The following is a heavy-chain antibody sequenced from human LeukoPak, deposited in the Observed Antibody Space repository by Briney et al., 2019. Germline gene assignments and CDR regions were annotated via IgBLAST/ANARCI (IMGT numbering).Heavy chain of an antibody. CDR2: ISAYNGDT. D-gene: IGHD5-24*01. V-gene: IGHV1-18*01. CDR3: ARGGGVAITVVFDY. Sequence: ASVKVSCKASGYTFNRYGFTWVRQAPGQGLEWMGWISAYNGDTNYAQKFQGRVTMTTDTSTTTAYVELRSLGSDDTAVYYCARGGGVAITVVFDYWGQGTLVTVSS. CDR1: GYTFNRYG. J-gene: IGHJ4*02.